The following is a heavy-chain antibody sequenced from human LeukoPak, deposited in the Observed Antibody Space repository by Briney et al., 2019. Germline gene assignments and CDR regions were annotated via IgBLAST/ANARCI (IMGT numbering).Heavy chain of an antibody. CDR3: ARDERSYDSSGYYYGFDY. CDR1: GFTFSSYA. D-gene: IGHD3-22*01. CDR2: IYSGGST. J-gene: IGHJ4*02. Sequence: GGSLRLSCAASGFTFSSYAMSWVRQAPGKGLEWVSVIYSGGSTYYADSVKGRFTISRDNSKNTLYLQMNSLRAEDTAVYYCARDERSYDSSGYYYGFDYWGQGTLVTVSS. V-gene: IGHV3-66*01.